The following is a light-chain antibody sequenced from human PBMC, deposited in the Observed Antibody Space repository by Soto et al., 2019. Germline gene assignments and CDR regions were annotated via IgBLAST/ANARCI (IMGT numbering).Light chain of an antibody. CDR1: QSVSYK. CDR3: NQYNNWPPIN. Sequence: EMVMTQSPATLSVSPGDRATLSCRASQSVSYKLAWYQQKPGQPPRLLIYDTSTRATGIPARFSGSGSGTEFTLTISSMQSEDFAVYYCNQYNNWPPINFGQGTRLEIK. J-gene: IGKJ5*01. CDR2: DTS. V-gene: IGKV3-15*01.